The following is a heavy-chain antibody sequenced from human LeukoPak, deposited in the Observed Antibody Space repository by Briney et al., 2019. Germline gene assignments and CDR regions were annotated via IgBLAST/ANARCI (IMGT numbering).Heavy chain of an antibody. CDR2: IWYDGSNK. Sequence: GGSLRLSCAASGFTFRSYGMHWVRQAPGKGLEWVAVIWYDGSNKYYADSVKGRFTISRDNSKNTLYLQMNSLRAEDTAVYYCARDKEAVAVYYFDYWGQGTLVTVSS. D-gene: IGHD6-19*01. J-gene: IGHJ4*02. CDR1: GFTFRSYG. CDR3: ARDKEAVAVYYFDY. V-gene: IGHV3-33*01.